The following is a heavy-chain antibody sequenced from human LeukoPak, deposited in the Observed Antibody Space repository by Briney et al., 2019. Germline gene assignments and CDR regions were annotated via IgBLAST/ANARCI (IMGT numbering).Heavy chain of an antibody. CDR2: IYYSGNT. CDR1: GGSISSSSFY. J-gene: IGHJ4*02. CDR3: ARHPGRLFDY. V-gene: IGHV4-39*01. Sequence: SETLSLTCTVSGGSISSSSFYWVWIRQPPGKGLEWIGSIYYSGNTYYNPSLKSRVSISVDTSKNQFSLKLSSVTAADPAVYYCARHPGRLFDYWGQGTLVTVSS.